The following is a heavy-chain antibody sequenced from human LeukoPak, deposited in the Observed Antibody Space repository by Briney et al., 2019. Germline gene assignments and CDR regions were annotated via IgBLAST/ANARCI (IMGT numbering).Heavy chain of an antibody. CDR2: IRYNGSNK. CDR3: AKEAPPTGDYSIRYYYMDV. CDR1: GFRFSTYG. J-gene: IGHJ6*03. Sequence: GGSLRLSCEASGFRFSTYGMHWVRQAPGKGLEWVAVIRYNGSNKNYADSVKGRFTISRDNSKNTLYLQMNTLRAEDTAVYFCAKEAPPTGDYSIRYYYMDVWGKRTTVTVSS. V-gene: IGHV3-33*03. D-gene: IGHD4-11*01.